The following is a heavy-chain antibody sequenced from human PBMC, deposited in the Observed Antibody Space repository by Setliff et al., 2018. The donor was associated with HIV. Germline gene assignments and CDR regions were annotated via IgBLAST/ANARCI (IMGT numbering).Heavy chain of an antibody. CDR2: ISDDGSKK. CDR3: ARDPGSSSFDY. D-gene: IGHD6-19*01. CDR1: GFTFNTYA. J-gene: IGHJ4*02. Sequence: GSLRLSCAASGFTFNTYAMHWVRQAPGKGLEWVAVISDDGSKKDYGDSVKGRFTISRDNAKNLVFLQMSSLRAEDTAAYYCARDPGSSSFDYWGQGTPVTVSS. V-gene: IGHV3-30*07.